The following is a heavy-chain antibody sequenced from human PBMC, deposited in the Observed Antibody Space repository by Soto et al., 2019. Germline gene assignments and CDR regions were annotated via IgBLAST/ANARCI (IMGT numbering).Heavy chain of an antibody. CDR2: IKSKTDGGTT. CDR3: TTGQSSDYGDIRLFDP. V-gene: IGHV3-15*01. Sequence: EVQLVESGGGLVKPGGSLRLSCAASGFTFSNAWMSWVRQAPGKGLEWVGRIKSKTDGGTTDYAAPVKGRFTISRDDSKNTLYLQMNGLKTEDTAVYYCTTGQSSDYGDIRLFDPWGQGTLVTVSS. D-gene: IGHD4-17*01. J-gene: IGHJ5*02. CDR1: GFTFSNAW.